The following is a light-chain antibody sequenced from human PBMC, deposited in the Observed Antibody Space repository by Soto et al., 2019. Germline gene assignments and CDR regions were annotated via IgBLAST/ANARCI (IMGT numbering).Light chain of an antibody. Sequence: QSALTQPRSVTGSPGQSVTISCTGTSSDVGGYNYVSWYQQHPGKAPKLMIYVVSKRPSGVPDRFSGSKSGNTASLTISGLQAADEADYYCCSYAGSFVVFGGGTKLTVL. CDR3: CSYAGSFVV. CDR2: VVS. V-gene: IGLV2-11*01. CDR1: SSDVGGYNY. J-gene: IGLJ2*01.